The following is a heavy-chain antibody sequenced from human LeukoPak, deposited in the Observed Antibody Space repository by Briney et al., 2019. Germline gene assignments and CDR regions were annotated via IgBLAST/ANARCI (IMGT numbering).Heavy chain of an antibody. Sequence: SETLSLTCSVSGDSISTSSYYWGWIRQPPGKGLEWIGTIYYSGSTYYNPSLTSRVTISVDTSKNQFSLKLSSVTAADTAVYYCARPSSSWQIDYWGQGTLVTVSS. V-gene: IGHV4-39*01. CDR1: GDSISTSSYY. CDR3: ARPSSSWQIDY. J-gene: IGHJ4*02. CDR2: IYYSGST. D-gene: IGHD6-13*01.